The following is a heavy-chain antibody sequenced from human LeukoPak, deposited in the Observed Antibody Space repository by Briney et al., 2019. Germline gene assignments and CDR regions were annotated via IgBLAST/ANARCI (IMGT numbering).Heavy chain of an antibody. J-gene: IGHJ4*02. Sequence: TSETLSLTCTVSGASVGSAGYYWSWIRQPPGGGLEWIGYIYYINNTNYNPSLRSRVTMSVDPSKNQFSLKLNSVTAADTAVYYCARTQSQSGSYRYYFGYWGQGTLVTVSS. CDR2: IYYINNT. D-gene: IGHD1-26*01. CDR3: ARTQSQSGSYRYYFGY. V-gene: IGHV4-61*08. CDR1: GASVGSAGYY.